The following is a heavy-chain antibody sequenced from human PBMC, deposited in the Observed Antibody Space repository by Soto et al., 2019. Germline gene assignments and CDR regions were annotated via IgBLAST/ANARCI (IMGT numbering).Heavy chain of an antibody. V-gene: IGHV3-30*18. CDR3: AKSRGLAALYYYYGMDV. CDR1: GFTLSSYG. D-gene: IGHD6-6*01. J-gene: IGHJ6*02. CDR2: ISYDGSNT. Sequence: GGSLRLSCAACGFTLSSYGMPWARQAPGKGLEWVAVISYDGSNTYYADSVKGRFTISRDNSKNTLYLQMNSLRAEDTAVYYCAKSRGLAALYYYYGMDVWGQGSTVTVTS.